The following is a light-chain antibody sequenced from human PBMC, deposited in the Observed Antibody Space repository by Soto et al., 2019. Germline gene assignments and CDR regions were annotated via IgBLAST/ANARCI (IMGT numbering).Light chain of an antibody. J-gene: IGLJ2*01. CDR3: SSYTSSSTLG. CDR2: DVG. Sequence: QSALTQPASVSGSPGQSITISCTGTSSDVGGYNYVSWYQQHPGKAPKLMIYDVGNRPSGVSNRFSGSKSGNTASLTISGLQAEDEADYYCSSYTSSSTLGFGGGTKLTVL. V-gene: IGLV2-14*01. CDR1: SSDVGGYNY.